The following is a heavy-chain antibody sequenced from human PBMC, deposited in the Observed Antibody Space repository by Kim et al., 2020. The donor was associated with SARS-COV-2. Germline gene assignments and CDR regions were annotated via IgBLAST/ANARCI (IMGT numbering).Heavy chain of an antibody. Sequence: SETLSLTCSVSGGSISSYYWSWIRQPPGKGLEWIGYIYYSGSTNYNPSLKSRVTISVNTSKNQFSLKLSSVTAADTAVYYCARSLVVPAAMYYYGMDVWG. CDR3: ARSLVVPAAMYYYGMDV. V-gene: IGHV4-59*13. D-gene: IGHD2-2*01. CDR1: GGSISSYY. J-gene: IGHJ6*01. CDR2: IYYSGST.